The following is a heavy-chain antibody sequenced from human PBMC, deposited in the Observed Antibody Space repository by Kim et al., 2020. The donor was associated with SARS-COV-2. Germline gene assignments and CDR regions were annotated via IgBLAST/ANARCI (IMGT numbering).Heavy chain of an antibody. J-gene: IGHJ3*02. CDR1: GFTFTNHA. CDR3: AKEARKAGSSSSDRAFDI. Sequence: GGSLRLSYAASGFTFTNHAMNWVRQAPGKGLEWVSSISGSGGITYYADSVKGRFTISRDNSKNTLYLQMNSLRAEDTAVYYCAKEARKAGSSSSDRAFDIWGQGTMVTVSS. CDR2: ISGSGGIT. D-gene: IGHD6-6*01. V-gene: IGHV3-23*01.